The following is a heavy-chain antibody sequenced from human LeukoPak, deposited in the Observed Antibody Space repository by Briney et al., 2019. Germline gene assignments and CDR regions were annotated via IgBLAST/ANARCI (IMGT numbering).Heavy chain of an antibody. V-gene: IGHV3-7*01. CDR2: IKQDGSEK. Sequence: GGSLRLSCAASGFTFSSYWMSWVRQAPGKGLEWVANIKQDGSEKYYVDSVKGRFTISRDNAKNSLYLQMNSLRAEDTAVYYCARHALKLGAAGTENENWFDPWGQGTLVTVSS. D-gene: IGHD6-13*01. J-gene: IGHJ5*02. CDR3: ARHALKLGAAGTENENWFDP. CDR1: GFTFSSYW.